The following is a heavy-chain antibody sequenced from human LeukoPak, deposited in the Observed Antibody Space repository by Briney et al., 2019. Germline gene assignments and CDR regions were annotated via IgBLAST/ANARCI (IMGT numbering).Heavy chain of an antibody. D-gene: IGHD6-6*01. CDR2: IYYSGST. CDR1: GGSISSGGYY. V-gene: IGHV4-31*03. Sequence: SETLSLTCTVSGGSISSGGYYWGWIRQHPGKGLEWIGYIYYSGSTYYNPSLKSRVTISVDTSKNQFSLKLSSVTAADTAVYYCARDLFQAHGYWGQGTLVTVSS. J-gene: IGHJ4*02. CDR3: ARDLFQAHGY.